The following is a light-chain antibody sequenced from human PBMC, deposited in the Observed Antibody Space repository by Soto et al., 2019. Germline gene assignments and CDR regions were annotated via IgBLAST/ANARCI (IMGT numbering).Light chain of an antibody. J-gene: IGLJ1*01. CDR2: EGT. Sequence: QSALTQPASVSGSPGQSITISCTGTSSDVGSYNLVSWYQHHPGKAPKLMIFEGTKRPSGVSNRFSGSKSGNTASLTISGLQAEDEADYYCCSFARSSTFGYDVFGTGTKVTVL. V-gene: IGLV2-23*03. CDR3: CSFARSSTFGYDV. CDR1: SSDVGSYNL.